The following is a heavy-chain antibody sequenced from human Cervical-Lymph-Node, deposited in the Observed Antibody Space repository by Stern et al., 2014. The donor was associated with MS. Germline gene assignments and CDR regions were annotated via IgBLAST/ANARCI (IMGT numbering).Heavy chain of an antibody. J-gene: IGHJ5*02. CDR1: GGSISSSNW. D-gene: IGHD4-17*01. CDR2: IYHSGST. V-gene: IGHV4-4*02. CDR3: ARVFGDYVFWFDP. Sequence: QLQLQESGPGLVKPSGTLSLTCAVSGGSISSSNWRSWVRQPPGKGLGWIGEIYHSGSTTYNPPLQGLVTISVDKSKNQFSLKLSSVTAADTAVYYCARVFGDYVFWFDPWGQGTLVTVSS.